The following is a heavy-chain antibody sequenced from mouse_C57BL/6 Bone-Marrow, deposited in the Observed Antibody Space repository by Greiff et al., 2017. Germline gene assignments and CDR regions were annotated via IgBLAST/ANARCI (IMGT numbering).Heavy chain of an antibody. J-gene: IGHJ2*01. D-gene: IGHD3-2*02. CDR1: GYTFTSYG. V-gene: IGHV1-81*01. Sequence: QVQLKESGAELARPGASVKLSCKASGYTFTSYGIRWVKQRTGQGLEWIGEIYPRSGNTYYNEKFKGKATLTADKSSSTAYMELRSLTSEDSAVYFCEREGGQLRLRDFDYWGQGTTLTVSS. CDR2: IYPRSGNT. CDR3: EREGGQLRLRDFDY.